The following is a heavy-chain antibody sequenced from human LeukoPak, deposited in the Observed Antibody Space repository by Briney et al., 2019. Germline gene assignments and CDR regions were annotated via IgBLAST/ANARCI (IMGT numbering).Heavy chain of an antibody. CDR1: GGSFSGYY. V-gene: IGHV4-34*01. CDR3: ATHSLAASYCSSTSCYTYFDY. D-gene: IGHD2-2*02. CDR2: INHSGST. J-gene: IGHJ4*02. Sequence: PSETLSLTCAVYGGSFSGYYWSWIRQPPGKGLEWIGEINHSGSTNYNPSLKSRVTISVDTSKNQFSLELSSVTAADTAVYYCATHSLAASYCSSTSCYTYFDYWGQGTLVTVSS.